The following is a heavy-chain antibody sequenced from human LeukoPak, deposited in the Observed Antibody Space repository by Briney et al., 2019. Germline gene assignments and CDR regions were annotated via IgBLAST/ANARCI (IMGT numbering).Heavy chain of an antibody. CDR1: GGSISSYY. D-gene: IGHD3-10*02. V-gene: IGHV4-59*01. CDR2: VYYSGST. CDR3: CSGSYYFDY. J-gene: IGHJ4*02. Sequence: PSETLSLTCTVSGGSISSYYWSWIRQPPGKGLEWIGYVYYSGSTNYNPSLKSRVTISVDTSKNQFSLKLSSVTAADTAVYYCCSGSYYFDYWGQGTLVTVSS.